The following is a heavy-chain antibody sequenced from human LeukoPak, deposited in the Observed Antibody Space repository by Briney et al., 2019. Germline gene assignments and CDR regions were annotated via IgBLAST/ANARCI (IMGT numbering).Heavy chain of an antibody. CDR1: GGSISSSSYY. J-gene: IGHJ4*02. CDR3: ARNPYDSSGYQDY. D-gene: IGHD3-22*01. V-gene: IGHV4-61*02. CDR2: IYASGST. Sequence: SETLSLTCSVSGGSISSSSYYWSWIRQPAGKGLEWIGRIYASGSTNYNPSLKSRVTISLDTSKNQFSLKLNSVSAADTAVYYCARNPYDSSGYQDYWGQGTPVTVSS.